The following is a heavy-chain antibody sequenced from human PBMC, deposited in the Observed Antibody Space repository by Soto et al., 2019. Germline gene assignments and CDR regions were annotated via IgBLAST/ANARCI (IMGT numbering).Heavy chain of an antibody. V-gene: IGHV1-24*01. D-gene: IGHD1-26*01. J-gene: IGHJ6*02. CDR1: GYTLTELP. CDR2: FDPEDGET. CDR3: ATAGRELRFHWYYYGMDV. Sequence: ASVKVSCKVSGYTLTELPMHWVRQAPGKGLEWMGGFDPEDGETIYAQKFQGRVTMTEDTSTDTAYMELSSLRSEDTAVYYCATAGRELRFHWYYYGMDVWGQGTTVTVSS.